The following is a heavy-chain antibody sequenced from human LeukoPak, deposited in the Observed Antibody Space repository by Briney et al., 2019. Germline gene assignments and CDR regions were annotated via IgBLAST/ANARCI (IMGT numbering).Heavy chain of an antibody. D-gene: IGHD6-6*01. J-gene: IGHJ4*02. V-gene: IGHV4-59*11. CDR3: ARAASSWSLLDY. CDR2: IYYSGSA. Sequence: SETLFLTCTVPGGSISSHYWSWIRQPPGKGLEWIGPIYYSGSAYYKPSLKSRVTISVDTSKNQFSLKLSSVTAADTAVYYCARAASSWSLLDYWGQGTLVTVSS. CDR1: GGSISSHY.